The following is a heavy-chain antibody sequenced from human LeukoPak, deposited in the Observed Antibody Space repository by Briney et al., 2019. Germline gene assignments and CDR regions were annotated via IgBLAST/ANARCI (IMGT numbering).Heavy chain of an antibody. Sequence: GGSLRLSCAASGFTFSSYWMSWVRQAPGKGLEWVANIKQDGSEKYYVDSVKGRFTISRDNAKNSLYLQMNSLRAEDTAVYYCARADLDSSGYYYNHYYYYVDVWGKGTTVTVSS. D-gene: IGHD3-22*01. J-gene: IGHJ6*03. V-gene: IGHV3-7*01. CDR2: IKQDGSEK. CDR3: ARADLDSSGYYYNHYYYYVDV. CDR1: GFTFSSYW.